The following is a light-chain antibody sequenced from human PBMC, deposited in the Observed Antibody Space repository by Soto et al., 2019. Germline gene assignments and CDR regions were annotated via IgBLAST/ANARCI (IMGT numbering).Light chain of an antibody. Sequence: QSVLTQPASVSGSPGQSITISCTGTSSDVGTYNYVSWYRQHPGKAPKVMIYEVTYRPSGVSNRFSGSKSGNTASLTISGLQAEDEAEYYCSSYTGSSTLYVFGTGTKVT. CDR2: EVT. V-gene: IGLV2-14*01. CDR3: SSYTGSSTLYV. J-gene: IGLJ1*01. CDR1: SSDVGTYNY.